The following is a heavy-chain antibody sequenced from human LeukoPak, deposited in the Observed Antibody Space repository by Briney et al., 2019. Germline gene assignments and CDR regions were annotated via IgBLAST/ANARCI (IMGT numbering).Heavy chain of an antibody. Sequence: SETLSLTGAVYGGSFSGYFWSWIRQPPGKGLEWIGEINHSGSTNYNPSLKSRVTISVDTSKNQFSLKLSSVTAADTAVYYCARGPNYGEGYYFDYWGQGTLVTVSS. CDR1: GGSFSGYF. CDR3: ARGPNYGEGYYFDY. J-gene: IGHJ4*02. D-gene: IGHD4-17*01. CDR2: INHSGST. V-gene: IGHV4-34*01.